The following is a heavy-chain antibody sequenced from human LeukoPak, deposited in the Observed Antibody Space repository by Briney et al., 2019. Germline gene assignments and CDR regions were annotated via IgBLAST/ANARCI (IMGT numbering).Heavy chain of an antibody. V-gene: IGHV4-34*01. CDR3: ARGEGTVTTH. D-gene: IGHD4-17*01. CDR2: INHSGST. Sequence: SETLSLTCAVYGGSFSGYYWSWIRQPPGKGLEWIGEINHSGSTNYNPSLKSRVTISVDTSKNQFSLKLSSVTAADTAVYYCARGEGTVTTHWGQGTLVTVSS. CDR1: GGSFSGYY. J-gene: IGHJ4*02.